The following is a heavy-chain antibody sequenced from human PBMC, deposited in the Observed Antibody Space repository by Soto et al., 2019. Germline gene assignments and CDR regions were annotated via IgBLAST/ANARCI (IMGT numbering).Heavy chain of an antibody. CDR3: LEDAPNGSIDD. Sequence: EVQVVASGGGLIQPGGSLRLSCAVSGFRFEKFVMHWVRQSPGKGLECVSTVSPTGDTVAYADSVEGRFTVSRDNAKNSLYLQINSVKGDDNAFLYCLEDAPNGSIDDWGQGTLVTVSS. CDR1: GFRFEKFV. J-gene: IGHJ4*02. V-gene: IGHV3-9*01. CDR2: VSPTGDTV. D-gene: IGHD3-10*01.